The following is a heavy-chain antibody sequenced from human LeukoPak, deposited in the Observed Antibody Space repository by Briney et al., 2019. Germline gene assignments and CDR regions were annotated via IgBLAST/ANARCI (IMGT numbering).Heavy chain of an antibody. D-gene: IGHD3-16*02. Sequence: PGGSLRLSCAASGFTFDDYGMSWVRQAPGKGLEWVSGINWNGGSTGYADSVKGRFTISRDNAKNSLYLQMNSLRAEDTALYYCARDPGGVIVSRSPMAFDIWGQGTMVTVSS. J-gene: IGHJ3*02. V-gene: IGHV3-20*04. CDR2: INWNGGST. CDR3: ARDPGGVIVSRSPMAFDI. CDR1: GFTFDDYG.